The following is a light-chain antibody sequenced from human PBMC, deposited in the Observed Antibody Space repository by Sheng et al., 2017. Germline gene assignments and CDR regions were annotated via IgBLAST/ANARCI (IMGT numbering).Light chain of an antibody. Sequence: DLQMTQSPSSLSASVGDRVTITCRASQGVDNYLAWYQQKPGKVPKLLIYDVSTLQSGAPSRFSGSGSGTDFTLTISSLQPEDVAIYYCQNYHSAPRTFGQGTKVEI. CDR3: QNYHSAPRT. V-gene: IGKV1-27*01. CDR1: QGVDNY. J-gene: IGKJ1*01. CDR2: DVS.